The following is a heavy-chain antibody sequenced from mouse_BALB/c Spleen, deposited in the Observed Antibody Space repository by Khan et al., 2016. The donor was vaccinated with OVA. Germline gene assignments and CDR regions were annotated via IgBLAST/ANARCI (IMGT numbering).Heavy chain of an antibody. CDR2: IDPCSGGT. J-gene: IGHJ3*01. V-gene: IGHV1-42*01. D-gene: IGHD2-2*01. CDR1: GYSFTSYY. CDR3: ARHGFVAWFTY. Sequence: VRLQQSGPELMKPGASVKISCKASGYSFTSYYIHWVMQSHGKSLEWIGYIDPCSGGTTYNQKFTGQATLTVDKSSSTAYILLSNLTSEDSAVYYCARHGFVAWFTYWGQGTLVTVSA.